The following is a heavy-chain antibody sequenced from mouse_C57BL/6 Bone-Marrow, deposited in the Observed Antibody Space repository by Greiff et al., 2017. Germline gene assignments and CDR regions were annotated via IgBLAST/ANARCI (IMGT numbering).Heavy chain of an antibody. CDR2: IRSKSNNYAT. J-gene: IGHJ3*01. V-gene: IGHV10-1*01. CDR3: VRHEYHDAN. Sequence: DVKLVESGGGLVQPKGSLKLSCAASGFSFNTYAMNWVRQAPGKGMEWVARIRSKSNNYATYYADSVKDRFTISRDDSESMLYLQMNNLKTEDTAMYYCVRHEYHDANWGQGTLVTVSA. CDR1: GFSFNTYA. D-gene: IGHD5-1*01.